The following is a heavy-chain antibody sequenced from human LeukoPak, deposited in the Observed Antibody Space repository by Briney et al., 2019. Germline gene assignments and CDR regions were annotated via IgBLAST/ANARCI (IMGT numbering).Heavy chain of an antibody. CDR3: ARTYYDFWSGYFLDY. CDR1: GGPISSYY. Sequence: SETLSLTCTVSGGPISSYYWSWIRQPPGKGLEWIGYIYYSGSTNYNPSLKSRVTISVDTSKNQFSLKLSSVTAADTAVYYCARTYYDFWSGYFLDYWGQGTLVTVSS. J-gene: IGHJ4*02. D-gene: IGHD3-3*01. V-gene: IGHV4-59*01. CDR2: IYYSGST.